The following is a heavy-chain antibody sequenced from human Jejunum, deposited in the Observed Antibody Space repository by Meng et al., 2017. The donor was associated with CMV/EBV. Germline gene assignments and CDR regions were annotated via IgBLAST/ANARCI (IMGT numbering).Heavy chain of an antibody. CDR1: GASIRSNH. CDR3: ARDFYRGDAFDI. V-gene: IGHV4-59*01. Sequence: FTVSGASIRSNHWSWIRQTPGKGLEWIGFIHYTGSTSFNPSLKSRVTISVDLSKNQFSLKLSSVTAADTAVYYCARDFYRGDAFDIWGHGRLVTVSS. CDR2: IHYTGST. J-gene: IGHJ3*02. D-gene: IGHD3-10*01.